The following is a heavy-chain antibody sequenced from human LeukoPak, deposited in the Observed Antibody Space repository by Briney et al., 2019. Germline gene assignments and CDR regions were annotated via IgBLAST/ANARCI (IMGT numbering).Heavy chain of an antibody. D-gene: IGHD1-1*01. J-gene: IGHJ4*02. CDR1: GFSFSSFA. Sequence: GGSLRLSCAASGFSFSSFAMSWVRQAPGKGLEWVSGISGAGGSTYYADSVKGRFTISRDNSKNTLYVQMSSLRVEDTAVYYCAKLRTGTATNFDYWGQGTLVTVSS. V-gene: IGHV3-23*01. CDR3: AKLRTGTATNFDY. CDR2: ISGAGGST.